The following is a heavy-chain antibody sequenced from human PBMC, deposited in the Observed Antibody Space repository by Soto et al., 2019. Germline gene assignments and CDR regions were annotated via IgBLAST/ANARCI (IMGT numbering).Heavy chain of an antibody. V-gene: IGHV3-23*01. CDR3: ARGYVAATPVFGY. CDR2: ISGSGGST. D-gene: IGHD2-15*01. Sequence: PGGSLRLSCAASGFTFTTYAMSWVRQAPGKGLEWVSAISGSGGSTYYADSVKGRFTISRDNSKNTLYLQMNSLRAEDTAVYYCARGYVAATPVFGYWGQGTLVTVSS. J-gene: IGHJ4*02. CDR1: GFTFTTYA.